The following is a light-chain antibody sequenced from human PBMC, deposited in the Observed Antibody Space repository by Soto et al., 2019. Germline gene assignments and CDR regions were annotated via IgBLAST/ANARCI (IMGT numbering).Light chain of an antibody. J-gene: IGLJ2*01. V-gene: IGLV2-14*01. CDR2: DVS. Sequence: QSALTQPASVSGSPGQSITISCTGTSIDVGGYNYVSWYQQHPGKAPKLMIYDVSNRPSGVSNNFSGSRSGNTASLTISGLKAEDEADYYCSSYTSSSTVVFGGGTKVTVL. CDR3: SSYTSSSTVV. CDR1: SIDVGGYNY.